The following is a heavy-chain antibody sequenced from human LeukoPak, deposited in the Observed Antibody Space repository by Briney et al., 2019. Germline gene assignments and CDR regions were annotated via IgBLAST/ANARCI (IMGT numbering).Heavy chain of an antibody. CDR2: INPNSGDT. Sequence: ASVKVSCKASGYTFSGYYMHWVRQAPGQELEWMGWINPNSGDTHYAQNFQGRVTMTRDTSISTAYMEVSRLTSNDTAVYYCAENRGSERTFDIWGQGTMVTVSS. CDR1: GYTFSGYY. D-gene: IGHD1-26*01. V-gene: IGHV1-2*02. CDR3: AENRGSERTFDI. J-gene: IGHJ3*02.